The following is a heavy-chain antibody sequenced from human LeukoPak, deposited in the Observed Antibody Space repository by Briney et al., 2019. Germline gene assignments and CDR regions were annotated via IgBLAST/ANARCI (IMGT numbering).Heavy chain of an antibody. CDR2: IRYDGSNK. V-gene: IGHV3-30*02. CDR3: AKGGGYEAQYYYYYLDV. CDR1: GFTFSSYG. D-gene: IGHD5-12*01. J-gene: IGHJ6*03. Sequence: GGSLRLSCAASGFTFSSYGMHWVRQAPGKGLEWVAFIRYDGSNKYYADSVKGRFTVSRDNSKNTQYLQMKSLRAEDTAVYYCAKGGGYEAQYYYYYLDVWGKGTTVTISS.